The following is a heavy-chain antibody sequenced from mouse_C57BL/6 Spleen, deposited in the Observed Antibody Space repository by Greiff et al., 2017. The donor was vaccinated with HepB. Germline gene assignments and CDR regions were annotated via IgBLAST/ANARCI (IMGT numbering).Heavy chain of an antibody. V-gene: IGHV1-19*01. J-gene: IGHJ2*01. CDR3: ARDYDYPFDY. CDR1: GYTFTDYY. Sequence: VQLQQSGPVLVKPGASVKMSCKASGYTFTDYYMNWVKQSHGKSLEWIGVINPYNGGTSYNQKFKGKATLTVDKSSSTAYMELNSLTSEDSAVYYCARDYDYPFDYWGQGTTLTVSS. CDR2: INPYNGGT. D-gene: IGHD2-4*01.